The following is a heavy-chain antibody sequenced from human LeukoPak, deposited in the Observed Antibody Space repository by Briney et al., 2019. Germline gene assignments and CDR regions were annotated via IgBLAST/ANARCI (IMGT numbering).Heavy chain of an antibody. CDR3: ARDVGHSSGWSEH. J-gene: IGHJ4*02. CDR2: IYYSGST. V-gene: IGHV4-30-4*01. CDR1: GGSISSGDYY. D-gene: IGHD6-19*01. Sequence: PSETLSLTCTVSGGSISSGDYYWSWIRQPPGKGLEWIGYIYYSGSTYYNPSLKSRVTISVDTSKNQFSLKLSSVTAADTAVYYCARDVGHSSGWSEHWGQGTLVTVSS.